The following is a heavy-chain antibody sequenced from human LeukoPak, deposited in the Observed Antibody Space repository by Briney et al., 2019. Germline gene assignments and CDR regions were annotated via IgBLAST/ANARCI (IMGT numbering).Heavy chain of an antibody. J-gene: IGHJ6*03. Sequence: PSQTLSLTCTVSGGSISSGGYYWSWIRQHPGKGLEWIGYIYYSGSTYYNPSLKSRVTISVDTSKNQFPLKLSSVTAADTAVYYCARHSLGEGYSYEYYYYYYMDVWGKGTTVTVSS. D-gene: IGHD5-18*01. CDR3: ARHSLGEGYSYEYYYYYYMDV. CDR2: IYYSGST. CDR1: GGSISSGGYY. V-gene: IGHV4-31*03.